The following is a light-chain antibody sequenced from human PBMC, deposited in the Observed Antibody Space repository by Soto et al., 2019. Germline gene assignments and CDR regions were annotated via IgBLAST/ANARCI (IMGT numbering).Light chain of an antibody. J-gene: IGKJ3*01. Sequence: EIVMTQSPATLSGSPGERATLSCRTSQSVSVNLAWYQQKPGQAPGLLIYGASITATGIPARFSGSGSGTEFSLTISSLQSEDFAVYYCHQYNNWPSSFGPGTKVQIK. CDR1: QSVSVN. CDR2: GAS. V-gene: IGKV3-15*01. CDR3: HQYNNWPSS.